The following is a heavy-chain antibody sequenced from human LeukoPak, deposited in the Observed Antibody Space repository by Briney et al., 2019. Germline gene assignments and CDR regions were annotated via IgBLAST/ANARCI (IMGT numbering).Heavy chain of an antibody. J-gene: IGHJ4*02. CDR2: IYYSGST. Sequence: PSETLSLTCTVSGASISSYYWSWIRQPPGKVLEWIGYIYYSGSTNYNASLKSRVTISVDTSKNQFSLKLSSVTAADTAVYYCARLLYYYDSSGYSLYFDYWGQGTLVTVSS. CDR3: ARLLYYYDSSGYSLYFDY. CDR1: GASISSYY. V-gene: IGHV4-59*08. D-gene: IGHD3-22*01.